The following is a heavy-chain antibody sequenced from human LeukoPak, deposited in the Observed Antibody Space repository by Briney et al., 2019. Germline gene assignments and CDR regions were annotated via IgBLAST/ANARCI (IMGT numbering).Heavy chain of an antibody. Sequence: AETLSLTCGVSGESFNGYYWTWIRQSPGKGLEWIGEIHDIGHTNYNSALKNRVTILLDTSKKQFSLRLISVTAADTAVYYCARGEGNDYVWGSFYYYLDVWGKGTTVTVSS. D-gene: IGHD3-16*01. V-gene: IGHV4-34*01. CDR1: GESFNGYY. CDR3: ARGEGNDYVWGSFYYYLDV. J-gene: IGHJ6*03. CDR2: IHDIGHT.